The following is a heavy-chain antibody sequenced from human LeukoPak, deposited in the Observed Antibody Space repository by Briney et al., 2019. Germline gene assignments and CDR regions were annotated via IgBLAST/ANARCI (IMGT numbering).Heavy chain of an antibody. CDR1: GFTFSSYA. D-gene: IGHD6-13*01. V-gene: IGHV3-23*01. Sequence: GGSLRLSCAASGFTFSSYAMSWVRQAPGKGLEWVSAISGSGGSTYYADSVKGRFTISRDSSKNTLYLQMNSLRAEDTAVYYCAKEPVGGTSIAAAERNYWGQGTLVTVSS. CDR2: ISGSGGST. CDR3: AKEPVGGTSIAAAERNY. J-gene: IGHJ4*02.